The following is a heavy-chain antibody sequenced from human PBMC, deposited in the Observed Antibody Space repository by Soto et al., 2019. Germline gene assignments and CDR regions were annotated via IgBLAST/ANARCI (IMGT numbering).Heavy chain of an antibody. V-gene: IGHV3-23*01. D-gene: IGHD5-18*01. CDR3: ARDLRLQIWLPLRGMDV. Sequence: GGSLRLSCAASGFSFNIFAMNWVRQAPGKGLEWVSGISGGGGSTYYADSVKGRFTISRDNAKNSLYLQMNSLRAEDTAVYYCARDLRLQIWLPLRGMDVWGQGTTVNVSS. CDR1: GFSFNIFA. J-gene: IGHJ6*02. CDR2: ISGGGGST.